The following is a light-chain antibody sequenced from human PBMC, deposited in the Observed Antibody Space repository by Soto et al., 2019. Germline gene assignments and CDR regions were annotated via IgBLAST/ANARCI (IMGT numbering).Light chain of an antibody. CDR2: EVN. J-gene: IGLJ1*01. CDR3: SSFAATHTYI. Sequence: QSVLTQPPSASGSPGQSVAISCTGTSSDVGGYNYVSWYQQHPGKAPKLMIYEVNKRPSGVPDRSSGSKSGNTASLTISGLQDEDEADYYCSSFAATHTYIFGTGTKVTVL. CDR1: SSDVGGYNY. V-gene: IGLV2-8*01.